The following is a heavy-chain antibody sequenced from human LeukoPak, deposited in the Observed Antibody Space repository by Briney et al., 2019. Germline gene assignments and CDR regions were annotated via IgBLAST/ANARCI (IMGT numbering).Heavy chain of an antibody. CDR2: ISGSDSST. V-gene: IGHV3-23*01. D-gene: IGHD5-18*01. Sequence: GGSLRLSRAASGFTFSSSAMSWVRQAPGKGLEWVSTISGSDSSTYYADSVKGRFTISRDNSKNTLYLQMNSLRAEDTAVYYCAKDDRIQTRRYSYNYWGQGTLVTVSS. CDR1: GFTFSSSA. J-gene: IGHJ4*02. CDR3: AKDDRIQTRRYSYNY.